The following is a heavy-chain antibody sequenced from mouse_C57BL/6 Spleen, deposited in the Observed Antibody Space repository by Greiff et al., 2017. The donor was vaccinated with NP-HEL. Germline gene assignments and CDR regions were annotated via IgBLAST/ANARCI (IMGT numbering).Heavy chain of an antibody. D-gene: IGHD1-1*01. CDR3: ATNYAWFAY. V-gene: IGHV1-42*01. J-gene: IGHJ3*01. CDR1: GYSFTGYY. Sequence: EVKLVESGPELVKPGASVKISCKASGYSFTGYYMNWVKQSPEKSLEWIGEINPSTGGTTYNQKFKAKATLTVDKSSSTAYMQLKSLTSEDSAVYYCATNYAWFAYWGQGTLVTVSA. CDR2: INPSTGGT.